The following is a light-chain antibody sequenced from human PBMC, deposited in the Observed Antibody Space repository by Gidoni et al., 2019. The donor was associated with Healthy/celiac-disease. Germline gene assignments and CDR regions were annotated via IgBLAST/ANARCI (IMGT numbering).Light chain of an antibody. CDR3: QQRSNWPLT. J-gene: IGKJ4*01. CDR2: DAS. CDR1: QSVSSY. Sequence: EIVLTQSPATLSLSPGARATLSCRASQSVSSYLAWYQQKPGQAPRLRIYDASNRATGIPARFSGSGSGTDFTLTISSLEPEDFAVYYCQQRSNWPLTLGGGTKVEIK. V-gene: IGKV3-11*01.